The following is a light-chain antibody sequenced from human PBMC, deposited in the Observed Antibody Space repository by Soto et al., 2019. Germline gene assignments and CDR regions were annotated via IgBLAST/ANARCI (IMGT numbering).Light chain of an antibody. V-gene: IGLV2-14*01. CDR2: EVS. CDR3: SSYTSGYTLVI. Sequence: QSALTQPASVSGSPGQSITISCTGTSSDVGGYNYVSWYQQHPGKAPKLMISEVSNRPSGVSNRFSGSKSGNTASLTISGLQAEDEADYYCSSYTSGYTLVIFGGWTKVTVL. J-gene: IGLJ2*01. CDR1: SSDVGGYNY.